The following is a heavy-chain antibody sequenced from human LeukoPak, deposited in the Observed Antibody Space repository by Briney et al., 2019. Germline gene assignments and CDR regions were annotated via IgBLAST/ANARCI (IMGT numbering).Heavy chain of an antibody. CDR2: IYYSGST. Sequence: PSETLSLTCTVSGGSISSSSYYWGWIRQPPGNGLEWIGSIYYSGSTYYNPSLKSRVTISVDTSKNPFSLKLSSVTAADTAVYYCARDRSSGWYGSYYFDYWGQGTLVTVSS. J-gene: IGHJ4*02. CDR1: GGSISSSSYY. CDR3: ARDRSSGWYGSYYFDY. V-gene: IGHV4-39*02. D-gene: IGHD6-19*01.